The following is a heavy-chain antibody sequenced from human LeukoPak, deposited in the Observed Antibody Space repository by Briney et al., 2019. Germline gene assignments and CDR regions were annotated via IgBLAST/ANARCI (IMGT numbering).Heavy chain of an antibody. D-gene: IGHD5-18*01. CDR2: INPNSGGT. V-gene: IGHV1-2*02. CDR1: GYTFTGYY. Sequence: ASVKVSCKASGYTFTGYYMHWVRQAPGQGLEWMGWINPNSGGTNYAQKFQGRVTMTRDTSISTAYMELSRLRSDDTAVYYCARAFALGGAMVASYWFDPWGQGTLVTVSS. J-gene: IGHJ5*02. CDR3: ARAFALGGAMVASYWFDP.